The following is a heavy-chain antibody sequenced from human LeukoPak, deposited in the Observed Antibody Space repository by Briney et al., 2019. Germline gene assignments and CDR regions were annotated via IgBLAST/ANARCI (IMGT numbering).Heavy chain of an antibody. V-gene: IGHV3-30*04. J-gene: IGHJ6*04. CDR1: GFTFSSCA. CDR3: AREDIVVVPAAMDYYYGMDV. D-gene: IGHD2-2*01. Sequence: GGSLRLSCAASGFTFSSCAMHWVRQAPGKGLEWVAVISYDGSNKYYADSVKGRFTISRDNSKNTLYLQMNSLRAEDTAVYYCAREDIVVVPAAMDYYYGMDVWGKGTTVTVSS. CDR2: ISYDGSNK.